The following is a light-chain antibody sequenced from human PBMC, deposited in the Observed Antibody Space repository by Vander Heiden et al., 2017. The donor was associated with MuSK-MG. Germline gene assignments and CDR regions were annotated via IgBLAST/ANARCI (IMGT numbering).Light chain of an antibody. CDR2: GAS. CDR1: QSVGSN. J-gene: IGKJ4*01. V-gene: IGKV3-15*01. Sequence: EIVMTQSPATLSVSPGERATLSCRASQSVGSNVAWYQQRPGQPPRLLIYGASTTYIGIPARFSGSGSATEFTFTISSLQSEDSAVYYCQQYKNWPLTFGGGTKVEIK. CDR3: QQYKNWPLT.